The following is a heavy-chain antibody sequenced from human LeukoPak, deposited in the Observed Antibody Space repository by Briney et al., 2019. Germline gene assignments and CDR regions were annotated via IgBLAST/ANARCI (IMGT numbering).Heavy chain of an antibody. CDR2: ISSSGLYI. V-gene: IGHV3-21*01. CDR3: ASGVQKLDP. D-gene: IGHD3-3*01. J-gene: IGHJ5*02. Sequence: GGSPRLSCAASGFTFSTYNMNWVRQAPGKGLEWVSSISSSGLYIYYADSLQGRFTISRDNAKNSLYLQMNSLRAEDTAMYYCASGVQKLDPWGQGTLVTVSS. CDR1: GFTFSTYN.